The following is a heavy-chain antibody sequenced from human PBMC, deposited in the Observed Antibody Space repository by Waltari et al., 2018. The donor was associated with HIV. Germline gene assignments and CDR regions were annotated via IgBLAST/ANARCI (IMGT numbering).Heavy chain of an antibody. J-gene: IGHJ5*01. D-gene: IGHD7-27*01. CDR3: VRGGNWELDS. CDR1: GGSLSGFH. Sequence: QVLLQQWGAGLLKPSETLSLTCAVYGGSLSGFHWTWVRQPPGKGLEWIGDIDHRGNTNSNPSLKSRTVVSVDVSKNQFSLTLNYVTAADTAVYHCVRGGNWELDSWDRGFLVTVSS. CDR2: IDHRGNT. V-gene: IGHV4-34*01.